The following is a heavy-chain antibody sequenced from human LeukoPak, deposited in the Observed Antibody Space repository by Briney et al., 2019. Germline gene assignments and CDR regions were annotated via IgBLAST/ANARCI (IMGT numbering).Heavy chain of an antibody. CDR2: MNPSSGGT. D-gene: IGHD6-6*01. CDR3: AREYEYSNSN. Sequence: ASVKVSRKASGYTLTGYYMYWVRQAPGQGLEWMGWMNPSSGGTNYAQKFQGRVTMTRDTSISTAYMEVSSLRSDDTAIYYCAREYEYSNSNWGQGTLVTVSS. CDR1: GYTLTGYY. J-gene: IGHJ4*02. V-gene: IGHV1-2*02.